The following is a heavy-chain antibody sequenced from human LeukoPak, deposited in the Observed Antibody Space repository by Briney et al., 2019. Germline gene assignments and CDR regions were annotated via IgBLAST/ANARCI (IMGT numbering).Heavy chain of an antibody. CDR3: AKAELGVDTFFDY. CDR1: GFTFSDYA. CDR2: LSGSGAGT. J-gene: IGHJ4*02. D-gene: IGHD3-3*01. V-gene: IGHV3-23*01. Sequence: GGSLRLSYAASGFTFSDYALGWVRQAPGRGLEWVATLSGSGAGTYYSDSMQGRFTISRDNSKRTLFLQMNSLRAEDTAFYYCAKAELGVDTFFDYWGQGTLVTVSS.